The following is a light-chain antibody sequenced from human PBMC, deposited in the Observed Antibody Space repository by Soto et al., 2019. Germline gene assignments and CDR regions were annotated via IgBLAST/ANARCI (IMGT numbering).Light chain of an antibody. CDR2: KAS. V-gene: IGKV1-5*03. CDR1: QSINTW. CDR3: QQYQTYSQ. Sequence: DLQMTQSPSTLSASVGDRVTITCRASQSINTWLAWYQLKPGRAPKLLIYKASTLESGVSSRFSGSGSGTEFTLPISSLQPDDFATYYCQQYQTYSQFGQGTKVEIK. J-gene: IGKJ1*01.